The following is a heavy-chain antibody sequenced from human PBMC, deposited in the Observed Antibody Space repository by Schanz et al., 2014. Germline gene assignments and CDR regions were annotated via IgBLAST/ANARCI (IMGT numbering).Heavy chain of an antibody. D-gene: IGHD1-1*01. J-gene: IGHJ2*01. CDR2: VFPNGIT. Sequence: QVQLQESGPGLVKPSQTLSLTCSVSGGSISSGSYYWSWIRQPAGKALEWVGRVFPNGITNYNPSLKSRVPISLDTSKTQFSLTLTSLTAADTAVYYCARDTTWRLDLWGRGTLVTVSS. V-gene: IGHV4-61*02. CDR3: ARDTTWRLDL. CDR1: GGSISSGSYY.